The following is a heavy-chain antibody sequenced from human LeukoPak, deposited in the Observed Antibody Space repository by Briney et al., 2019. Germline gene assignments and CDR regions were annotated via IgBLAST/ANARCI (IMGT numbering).Heavy chain of an antibody. D-gene: IGHD2-2*01. CDR3: AKRGDCSGTCTYDY. J-gene: IGHJ4*02. V-gene: IGHV3-23*01. CDR2: VGGRGVKT. Sequence: GGSLRLSCAASGFTFSNYAIHWARHAPGKGLEWVSIVGGRGVKTYYADSVKGRFTISRDNSKNTVYLQMNSLRAEDTAVYYCAKRGDCSGTCTYDYWGQGTLVTVSS. CDR1: GFTFSNYA.